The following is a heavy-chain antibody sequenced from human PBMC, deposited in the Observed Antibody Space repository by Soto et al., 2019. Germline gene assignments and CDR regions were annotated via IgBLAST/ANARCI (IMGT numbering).Heavy chain of an antibody. V-gene: IGHV3-30-3*01. Sequence: QVQLVESGGGVVQPGRSLRLSCAASGFTFSSYAMHWVRQAPGKGLEWVAVISYDGSNKYYADSVKGRFTISRDNSKNPLYLQMNSPRAEDTAVYYCARDGDVDTAMARYGMDVWGQGTTVAVSS. CDR2: ISYDGSNK. CDR1: GFTFSSYA. CDR3: ARDGDVDTAMARYGMDV. D-gene: IGHD5-18*01. J-gene: IGHJ6*02.